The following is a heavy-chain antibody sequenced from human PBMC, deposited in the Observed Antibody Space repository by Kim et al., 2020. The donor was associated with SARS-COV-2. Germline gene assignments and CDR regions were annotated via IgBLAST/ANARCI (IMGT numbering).Heavy chain of an antibody. CDR2: IYYSGST. J-gene: IGHJ4*02. D-gene: IGHD1-26*01. V-gene: IGHV4-39*07. Sequence: SETLSLTCTVSGGSISSSSYYWGWIRQPPGKGLEWIGSIYYSGSTYYNPSLKSRVTISVDTSKNQFSLKLRSVTAADTAVYYCARDGSGSSSGDFDYWGQRTLVTVSS. CDR1: GGSISSSSYY. CDR3: ARDGSGSSSGDFDY.